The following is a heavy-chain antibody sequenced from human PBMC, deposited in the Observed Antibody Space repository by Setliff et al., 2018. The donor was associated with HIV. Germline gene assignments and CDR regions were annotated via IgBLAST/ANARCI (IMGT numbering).Heavy chain of an antibody. CDR3: ARLSGDYYYFDY. D-gene: IGHD2-21*02. Sequence: SETLSLTCTVSGGSISSGYYYWSWIRQPPGKGLEWTGYIYTSGSTNYNPSLKSRVTISLDTSKNQFSLKLTSVTAADTAVYYCARLSGDYYYFDYWGQGTLVTVSS. V-gene: IGHV4-61*01. CDR2: IYTSGST. J-gene: IGHJ4*02. CDR1: GGSISSGYYY.